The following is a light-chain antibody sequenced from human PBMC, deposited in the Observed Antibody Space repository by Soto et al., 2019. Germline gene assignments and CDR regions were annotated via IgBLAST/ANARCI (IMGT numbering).Light chain of an antibody. J-gene: IGKJ5*01. CDR3: QKYNSALT. CDR2: AAS. V-gene: IGKV1-27*01. CDR1: QGISNY. Sequence: DIPMTQSPSSLSASVGDRVTITCRASQGISNYLAWYQQKPGKVPKLLIYAASTLQSGVRSRFSGSGSGTDFALTSSSLQPEDVATYYCQKYNSALTFGHGTRLEI.